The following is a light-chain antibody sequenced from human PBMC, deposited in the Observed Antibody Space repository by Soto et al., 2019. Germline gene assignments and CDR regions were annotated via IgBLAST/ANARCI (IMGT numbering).Light chain of an antibody. CDR2: DNS. Sequence: QSVLTQPPSVSGAPGQRVTISCTGSSSNIGAGYVVHWYQYLPGTAPKLLILDNSNRPSGVPDRFSGSKSGTSASLAITGLQAEDEADYYCQSYDNSLSGVIFGGGTKLTVL. CDR1: SSNIGAGYV. J-gene: IGLJ2*01. V-gene: IGLV1-40*01. CDR3: QSYDNSLSGVI.